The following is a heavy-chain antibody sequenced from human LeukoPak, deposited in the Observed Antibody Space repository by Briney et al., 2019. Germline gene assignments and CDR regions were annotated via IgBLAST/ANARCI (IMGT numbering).Heavy chain of an antibody. D-gene: IGHD3-10*01. CDR2: ISSRSSYT. Sequence: GGSLRLSCAASGFTFSDYYMNWIRQAPGKGLEWVSSISSRSSYTDYADSVKGRFTISRDNAKNSLYLQMNSLRAEDTAVYYCAKEHMVTMVRGVVYYFDYWGQGTLVTVSS. V-gene: IGHV3-11*05. CDR1: GFTFSDYY. J-gene: IGHJ4*02. CDR3: AKEHMVTMVRGVVYYFDY.